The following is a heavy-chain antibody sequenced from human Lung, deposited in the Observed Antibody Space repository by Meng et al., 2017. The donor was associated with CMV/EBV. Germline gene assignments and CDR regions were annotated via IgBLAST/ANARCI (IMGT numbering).Heavy chain of an antibody. CDR1: GFTFSYYY. V-gene: IGHV3-11*04. Sequence: SCAASGFTFSYYYMTWVRQAPGKGLEWVSYINSSSTTLNYADSVKGRFTISRDNAKDSLYLQMDSLRVDDTAVYYCARDGAGSIDYWGQGTLVTVSS. J-gene: IGHJ4*02. CDR2: INSSSTTL. CDR3: ARDGAGSIDY. D-gene: IGHD6-19*01.